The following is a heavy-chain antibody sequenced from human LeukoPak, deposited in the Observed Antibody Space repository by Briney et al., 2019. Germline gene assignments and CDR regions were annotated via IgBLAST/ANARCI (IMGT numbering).Heavy chain of an antibody. J-gene: IGHJ4*02. D-gene: IGHD5-24*01. Sequence: SETLSLTCTVSGGSISSYYWSWTRQPPGKGLEWIGYIYYSGSTNYNPSLKSRVTISVDTSKNQFSLKLSSVTAADTAVYYCAREGDGYNSGNLDYWGQGTLVTVSS. CDR3: AREGDGYNSGNLDY. CDR1: GGSISSYY. V-gene: IGHV4-59*01. CDR2: IYYSGST.